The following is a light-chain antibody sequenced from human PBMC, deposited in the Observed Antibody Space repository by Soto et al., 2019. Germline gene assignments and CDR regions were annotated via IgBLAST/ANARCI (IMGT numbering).Light chain of an antibody. Sequence: QSALTQPASVSGSPGQSITISCTGTSSDVGGYNYVSWYQQHPGKAPKRMIYEVSNRPSGVSNRFSGSKSGNTASLTISGLQCEEEADYYCSSYTSSSTRVFGGGTKLTDL. CDR2: EVS. J-gene: IGLJ3*02. V-gene: IGLV2-14*01. CDR3: SSYTSSSTRV. CDR1: SSDVGGYNY.